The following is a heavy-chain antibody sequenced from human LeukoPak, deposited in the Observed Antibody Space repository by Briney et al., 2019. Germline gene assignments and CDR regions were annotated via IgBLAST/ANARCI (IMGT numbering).Heavy chain of an antibody. Sequence: GGSLRLSCAASGFTFSNYAMSWVRQAPGKGLEWVANIKQDGSEKYYVDSLKGRFTVSRDNAKNSLYLQINSLRVGDTAVYFCARVGAATFYWYYMDVWGKGTTVTVSS. CDR3: ARVGAATFYWYYMDV. CDR1: GFTFSNYA. J-gene: IGHJ6*03. CDR2: IKQDGSEK. V-gene: IGHV3-7*01. D-gene: IGHD2-15*01.